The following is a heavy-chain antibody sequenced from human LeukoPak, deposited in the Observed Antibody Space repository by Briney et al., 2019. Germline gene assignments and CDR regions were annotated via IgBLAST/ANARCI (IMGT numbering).Heavy chain of an antibody. J-gene: IGHJ5*02. CDR3: AREYVGSSSWFDP. D-gene: IGHD6-13*01. CDR1: GGSFSGYY. Sequence: SETLSLTCAVYGGSFSGYYWSWIRQPPGKGLEWIGEINHSGSTNYNPSLKSRVTISVDTSKDQFSLKLSSVTAADTAVYYCAREYVGSSSWFDPWGQGTLVTVSS. CDR2: INHSGST. V-gene: IGHV4-34*01.